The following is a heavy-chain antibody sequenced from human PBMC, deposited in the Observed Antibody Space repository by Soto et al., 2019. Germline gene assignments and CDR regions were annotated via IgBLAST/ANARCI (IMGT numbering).Heavy chain of an antibody. CDR3: ARDNSVGYCSSTSCYDRSFDY. D-gene: IGHD2-2*01. CDR1: GGTFSSYT. CDR2: IIPILGIA. J-gene: IGHJ4*02. Sequence: SVKVSCKASGGTFSSYTISWVRQAPGQGLEWMGRIIPILGIANYAQKFQGRVTITADKSTSTAYMELSSLRSEDTAVYYCARDNSVGYCSSTSCYDRSFDYWSQGTLVTVSS. V-gene: IGHV1-69*04.